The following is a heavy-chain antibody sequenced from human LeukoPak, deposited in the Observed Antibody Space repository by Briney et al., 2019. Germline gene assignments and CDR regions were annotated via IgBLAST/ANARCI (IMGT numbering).Heavy chain of an antibody. Sequence: ASVKVSCKASGYTFTTYGINWVRQAPGQGLEWMGWINTDTGNTYYTQKIQGRVTMTTDTSTRTAYMELRSLTSDDTAVYYCARKGCRGDCYPFDLWGQGTQVTVSS. CDR3: ARKGCRGDCYPFDL. V-gene: IGHV1-18*01. J-gene: IGHJ4*02. CDR1: GYTFTTYG. D-gene: IGHD2-21*02. CDR2: INTDTGNT.